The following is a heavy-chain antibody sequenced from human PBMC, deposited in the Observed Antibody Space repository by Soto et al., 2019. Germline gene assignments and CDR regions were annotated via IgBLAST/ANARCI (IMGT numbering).Heavy chain of an antibody. D-gene: IGHD3-3*01. Sequence: SLRLSCAASGFTFSSYAMHWVRQAPGKGLEWVAVISYDGSNKYYADSVKGRFTISRDNSKNTLYLQMNSLRAEDTAVYYCARERYDFWSGYYLWGRDYYYYGMDVWGQGT. V-gene: IGHV3-30-3*01. CDR1: GFTFSSYA. CDR3: ARERYDFWSGYYLWGRDYYYYGMDV. J-gene: IGHJ6*02. CDR2: ISYDGSNK.